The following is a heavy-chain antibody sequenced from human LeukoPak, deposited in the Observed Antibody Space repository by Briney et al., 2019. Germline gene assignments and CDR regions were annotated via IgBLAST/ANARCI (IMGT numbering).Heavy chain of an antibody. CDR3: TAERGIVVVPAAHDY. J-gene: IGHJ4*02. CDR2: IRSKAYGGTT. D-gene: IGHD2-2*01. CDR1: GFTFGDYA. V-gene: IGHV3-49*04. Sequence: GRSLRLSCTASGFTFGDYAMSWVRQAPGKGLEWVGFIRSKAYGGTTEYAASVKGRFTISRDDSKSIAYLQMYSLKTEDTAVYYCTAERGIVVVPAAHDYWGQGTLVTVSS.